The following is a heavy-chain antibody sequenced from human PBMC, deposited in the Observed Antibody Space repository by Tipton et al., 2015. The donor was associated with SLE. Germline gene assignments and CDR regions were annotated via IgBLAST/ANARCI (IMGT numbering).Heavy chain of an antibody. CDR1: GGSFSGYY. J-gene: IGHJ2*01. CDR2: INHSGST. CDR3: ARGPLLDL. V-gene: IGHV4-34*01. D-gene: IGHD5/OR15-5a*01. Sequence: TLSLTCAVYGGSFSGYYWSWIRQPPGKGLEWIGEINHSGSTNYNPSLKSRVTISVDTSKNQFSLKLSPVTAADTAVYYCARGPLLDLWGRGTLVTVSS.